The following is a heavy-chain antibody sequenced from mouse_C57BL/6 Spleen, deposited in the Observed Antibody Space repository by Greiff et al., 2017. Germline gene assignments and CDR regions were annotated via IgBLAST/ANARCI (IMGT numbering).Heavy chain of an antibody. V-gene: IGHV1-64*01. J-gene: IGHJ2*01. CDR1: GYTFTSYW. Sequence: VQLQQPGAELVKPGASVKLSCKASGYTFTSYWMHWVKQRPGQGLEWIGMIHPNSGSTNYNEKFKSKATLTVDKSSSTAYMQLSSLTSEDSAVXYGATYGSSHYFDYWGQGTTLTVSA. CDR2: IHPNSGST. D-gene: IGHD1-1*01. CDR3: ATYGSSHYFDY.